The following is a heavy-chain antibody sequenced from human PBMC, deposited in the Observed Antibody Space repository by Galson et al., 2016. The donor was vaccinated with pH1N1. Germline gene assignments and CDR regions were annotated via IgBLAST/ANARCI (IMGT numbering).Heavy chain of an antibody. CDR1: GYPFTRYY. CDR2: IDPSNGGT. J-gene: IGHJ5*02. V-gene: IGHV1-46*01. D-gene: IGHD6-19*01. CDR3: VSYVAVAGIKWFDP. Sequence: SVKVSCKASGYPFTRYYFHWVRQAPGQGLEWIGVIDPSNGGTTYAQKFQGRVTMTEDMSTDTAHMEMSSLRSEDTAVYYCVSYVAVAGIKWFDPWGQGTLVTVSS.